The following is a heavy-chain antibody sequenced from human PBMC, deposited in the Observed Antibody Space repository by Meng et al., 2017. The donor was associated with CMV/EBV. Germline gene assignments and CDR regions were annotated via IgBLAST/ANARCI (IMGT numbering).Heavy chain of an antibody. D-gene: IGHD2-15*01. Sequence: GGSLKISCAASGFTFSSYAMHWVRQAPGKGLEWVAVISYDGSNKYYADSVKGRFTISRDNSKNTLYLQMNSLRAEDTAVYYCASSSSVVVVADEGYWGQGTLVTVSS. CDR3: ASSSSVVVVADEGY. V-gene: IGHV3-30*04. J-gene: IGHJ4*02. CDR1: GFTFSSYA. CDR2: ISYDGSNK.